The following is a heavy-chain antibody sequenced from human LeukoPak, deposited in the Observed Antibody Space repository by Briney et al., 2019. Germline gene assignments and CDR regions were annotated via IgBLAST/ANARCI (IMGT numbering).Heavy chain of an antibody. J-gene: IGHJ4*02. D-gene: IGHD4-17*01. CDR1: GFTFDDYA. CDR2: ISWDGGST. CDR3: AKDNRAYGDYADY. V-gene: IGHV3-43D*03. Sequence: PGGSLRLSCAASGFTFDDYAMHWVRQAPGKGLEWVSLISWDGGSTYYADSVKGRFTISRDNSKNSLYLQMNSLRAEDTALYYCAKDNRAYGDYADYWGQGTLVTVSS.